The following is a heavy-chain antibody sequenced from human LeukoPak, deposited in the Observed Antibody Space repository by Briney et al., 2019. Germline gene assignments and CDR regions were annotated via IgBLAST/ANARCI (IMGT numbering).Heavy chain of an antibody. CDR3: ARGLGYCSSTSCYVGIFDY. D-gene: IGHD2-2*01. Sequence: SETLSLTCAVSGYSISSGYYWGWIRQPPGKGLERIGSIYHSGSTYYNPSLKSRVTISVDTSKNQFSLKLSSVTAADTAVYYCARGLGYCSSTSCYVGIFDYWGQGTLVTVSS. J-gene: IGHJ4*02. V-gene: IGHV4-38-2*01. CDR2: IYHSGST. CDR1: GYSISSGYY.